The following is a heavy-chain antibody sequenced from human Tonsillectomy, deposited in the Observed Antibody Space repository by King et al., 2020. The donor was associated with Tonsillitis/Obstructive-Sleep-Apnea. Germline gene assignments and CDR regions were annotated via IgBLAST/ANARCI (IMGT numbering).Heavy chain of an antibody. Sequence: QLVQSGAEVKKPGSSVKVSCKASGGTFSSYAISWVRQAPGQGLDWMGGIIPILGIANYAQKFQGRVTITADKSTSTAYMELSSLRSEDTAVYYCARDYYDSSGYFLDYWGQGTLVTVSS. CDR3: ARDYYDSSGYFLDY. CDR2: IIPILGIA. J-gene: IGHJ4*02. D-gene: IGHD3-22*01. CDR1: GGTFSSYA. V-gene: IGHV1-69*10.